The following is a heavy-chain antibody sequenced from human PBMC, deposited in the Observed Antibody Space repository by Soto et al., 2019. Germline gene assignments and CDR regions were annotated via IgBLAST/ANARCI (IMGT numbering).Heavy chain of an antibody. V-gene: IGHV3-23*01. CDR1: GFTFSSYA. D-gene: IGHD3-3*01. CDR3: AKDSGFWSGYYDY. CDR2: ISGSGGST. J-gene: IGHJ4*02. Sequence: GGSLRLSCAASGFTFSSYAMSWVRQAPGKGLELVSAISGSGGSTYYADSVKGRFTISRDNSKNTLYLQMNSLRAEDTAVYYCAKDSGFWSGYYDYWGQGTLVTVSS.